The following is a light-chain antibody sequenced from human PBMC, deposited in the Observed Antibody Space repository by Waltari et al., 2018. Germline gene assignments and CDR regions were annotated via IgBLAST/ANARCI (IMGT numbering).Light chain of an antibody. CDR1: QSVDTY. CDR3: HQRSNWPLT. Sequence: EIVGTQSPATLSLSPGERATLSCRASQSVDTYLAWYQHKPGQVPRLLIYDASNRATGIPARCSGSGSGADFTLIISSLEPEDFAVYYCHQRSNWPLTFGGGTKVEIK. CDR2: DAS. V-gene: IGKV3-11*01. J-gene: IGKJ4*01.